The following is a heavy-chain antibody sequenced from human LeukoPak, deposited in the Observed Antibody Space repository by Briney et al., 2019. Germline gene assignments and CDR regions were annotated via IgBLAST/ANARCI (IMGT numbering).Heavy chain of an antibody. J-gene: IGHJ6*03. CDR3: ARTTEGYCRGRSCYSYYYYMDV. V-gene: IGHV4-39*07. CDR1: GGSISSSSYY. D-gene: IGHD2-15*01. Sequence: SETLSLTCTVSGGSISSSSYYWGWIRQPPGKGLEWLGSIYYSGSTYYNPSLKSRVTISVDTSKNQFSLKLSSVTAADTAVYYCARTTEGYCRGRSCYSYYYYMDVWGKGTTVTVSS. CDR2: IYYSGST.